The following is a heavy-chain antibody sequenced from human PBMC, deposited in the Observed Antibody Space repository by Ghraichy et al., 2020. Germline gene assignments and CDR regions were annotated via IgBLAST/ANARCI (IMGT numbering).Heavy chain of an antibody. D-gene: IGHD6-6*01. V-gene: IGHV4-31*03. Sequence: SETLSLTCTVSGDSISSGAHYWTWIRQHPGKGLEWIGNIYYSGSTQYNPSLKSRLSISQDTSKNQFSLNLSSVIAADTAVYYCAKTVAARPDAVDIWGQGTLVTVSS. CDR3: AKTVAARPDAVDI. CDR1: GDSISSGAHY. J-gene: IGHJ3*02. CDR2: IYYSGST.